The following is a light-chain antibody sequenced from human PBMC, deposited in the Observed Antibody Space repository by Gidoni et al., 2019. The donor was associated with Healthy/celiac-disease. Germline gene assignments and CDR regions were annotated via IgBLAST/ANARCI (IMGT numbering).Light chain of an antibody. Sequence: EIVLTQSPATLSLSPGERATLSCRASQSVSSYLAWYQQKPGQAPRLLIYDASTRSTAIPARFQGSGSGTDFTLTISSLGPEDFAVYYCQQRSNWPLTFGGGTKVEIK. J-gene: IGKJ4*01. CDR3: QQRSNWPLT. CDR2: DAS. V-gene: IGKV3-11*01. CDR1: QSVSSY.